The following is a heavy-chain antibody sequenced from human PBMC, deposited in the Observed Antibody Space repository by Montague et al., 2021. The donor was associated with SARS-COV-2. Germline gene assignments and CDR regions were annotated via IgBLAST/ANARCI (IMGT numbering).Heavy chain of an antibody. V-gene: IGHV3-74*01. J-gene: IGHJ4*02. CDR2: INSDGSST. CDR3: ITMIVVAEDYFDY. CDR1: GFTFSSYW. Sequence: SLRLSCAASGFTFSSYWMHWVRQAPGKGLVWVSRINSDGSSTSYXXSLKGRFTISRDNAKNTLYLQMNSLRAEDTAVYYCITMIVVAEDYFDYWGQGTLVTVSS. D-gene: IGHD3-22*01.